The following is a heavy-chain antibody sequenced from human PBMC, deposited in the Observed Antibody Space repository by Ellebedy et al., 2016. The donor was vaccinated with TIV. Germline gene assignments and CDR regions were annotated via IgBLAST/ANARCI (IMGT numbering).Heavy chain of an antibody. CDR3: ARVKAAGTYFYFALHV. J-gene: IGHJ6*01. Sequence: SETLSLTXTVSGDSLSSYYWTWIRQPAGKGLEWIGHIYHSGSTYYSPSLESRVTMSADTSKNEVSLRLTSMTAADTAVYYCARVKAAGTYFYFALHVWGQGITVTVSS. CDR1: GDSLSSYY. D-gene: IGHD6-13*01. CDR2: IYHSGST. V-gene: IGHV4-59*04.